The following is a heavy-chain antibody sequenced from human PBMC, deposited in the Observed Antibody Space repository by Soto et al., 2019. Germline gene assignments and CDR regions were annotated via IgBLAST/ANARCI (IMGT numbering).Heavy chain of an antibody. J-gene: IGHJ4*02. Sequence: EVQLLESGGGLVQPGGSLRLSCAASGFTFSSYAMRWVRQAPVKGLEWVSAISGSGDSTYYADSVKGLFTISRDNSKNTLYLQMNSLRAEDTAVYYCARRGSGSYYDYWGQGTLVTVSS. CDR2: ISGSGDST. CDR3: ARRGSGSYYDY. V-gene: IGHV3-23*01. D-gene: IGHD1-26*01. CDR1: GFTFSSYA.